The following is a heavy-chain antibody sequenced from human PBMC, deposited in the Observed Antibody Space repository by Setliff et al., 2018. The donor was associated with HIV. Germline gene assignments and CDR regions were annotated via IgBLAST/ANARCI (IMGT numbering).Heavy chain of an antibody. CDR1: GGSISSYY. D-gene: IGHD1-7*01. Sequence: PSETLSLTCTVSGGSISSYYWSWIRQPPGKGLEWIGYIYYSGSTNYNPSLKSRVNISVDTSKNQFSLKLSSVTAADTAVYYCARVGGTTWGVYYYYYYMDVWGKGTTVTSP. J-gene: IGHJ6*03. CDR3: ARVGGTTWGVYYYYYYMDV. V-gene: IGHV4-59*01. CDR2: IYYSGST.